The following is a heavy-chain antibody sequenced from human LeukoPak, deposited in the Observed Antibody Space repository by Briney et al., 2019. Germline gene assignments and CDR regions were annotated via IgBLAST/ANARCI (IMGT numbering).Heavy chain of an antibody. CDR3: ATSDYGVYYFDY. Sequence: SETLSLTCTVSGGSISSSSYYWGWIRQPPGTGLEWIGYIYYSGSTYYNPSLKSRVTISVDTSKNQFSLKLSSVTAADTAVYYCATSDYGVYYFDYWGQGTLVTVSS. CDR2: IYYSGST. J-gene: IGHJ4*02. CDR1: GGSISSSSYY. D-gene: IGHD4-17*01. V-gene: IGHV4-30-4*08.